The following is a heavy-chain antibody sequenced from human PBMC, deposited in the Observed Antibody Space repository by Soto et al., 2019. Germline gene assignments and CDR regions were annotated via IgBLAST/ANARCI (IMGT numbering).Heavy chain of an antibody. CDR3: ARGYCTSATCYSRTFDY. V-gene: IGHV4-59*01. Sequence: PSETLSLTCTVSGGSISSYYWGWIRQPPGKGLEWIGYIYYSGSTNYNPSLKSRVTISEDTSKNQFSLKLSSVTAADTAVYYCARGYCTSATCYSRTFDYWGQGTLVTVSS. D-gene: IGHD2-2*01. CDR2: IYYSGST. J-gene: IGHJ4*02. CDR1: GGSISSYY.